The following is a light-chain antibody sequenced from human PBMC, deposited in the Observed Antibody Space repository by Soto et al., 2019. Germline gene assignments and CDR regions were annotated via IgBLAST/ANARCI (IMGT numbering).Light chain of an antibody. CDR3: CSYARSSPFRYV. Sequence: QSALTQPASVSRSPGQSITISCTGTSSDVGSYNLVSWYQQHPGKAPKLMIYEGSKRPSGVSNRFSGPKSGNTASLTISGLQAEDEADYYWCSYARSSPFRYVVGAVTKVNV. CDR2: EGS. J-gene: IGLJ1*01. V-gene: IGLV2-23*03. CDR1: SSDVGSYNL.